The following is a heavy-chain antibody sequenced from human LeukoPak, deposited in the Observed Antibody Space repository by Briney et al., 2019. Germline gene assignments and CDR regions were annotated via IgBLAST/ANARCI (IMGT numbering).Heavy chain of an antibody. D-gene: IGHD1-1*01. CDR3: ARLLGGGWNLGHFDY. V-gene: IGHV5-51*01. J-gene: IGHJ4*02. CDR1: GYSFTSYW. CDR2: IYPGDSDT. Sequence: GESLKISCKGSGYSFTSYWIGWVRQMPGKGLEWMGIIYPGDSDTRYSPSFQGQVTISADKSISTAYLQWSTLKASDTAMYYCARLLGGGWNLGHFDYWGQGTLVTVSS.